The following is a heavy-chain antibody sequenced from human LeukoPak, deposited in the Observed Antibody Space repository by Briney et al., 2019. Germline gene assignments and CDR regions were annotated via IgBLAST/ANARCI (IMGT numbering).Heavy chain of an antibody. J-gene: IGHJ4*02. Sequence: SETLSLTCTVSGGSISNYYLSWIRQSPGKGLEWIGYIYYSGSTNYNPSLKSRVTISVDTSKNQFSLKLTSVTAADTAVYYCARHGGWLAGARNWGQGTLVTVSS. CDR1: GGSISNYY. CDR2: IYYSGST. V-gene: IGHV4-59*08. D-gene: IGHD6-19*01. CDR3: ARHGGWLAGARN.